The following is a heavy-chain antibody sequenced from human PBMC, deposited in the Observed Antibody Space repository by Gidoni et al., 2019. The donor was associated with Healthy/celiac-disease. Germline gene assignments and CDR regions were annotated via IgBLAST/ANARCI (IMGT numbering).Heavy chain of an antibody. D-gene: IGHD5-18*01. CDR2: ISSSSSYI. CDR1: GFTFSSYS. Sequence: EVQLVESGGGLVKPGGSLRLSCAASGFTFSSYSMNWVRQAPGKGLAWVSSISSSSSYIYYADSVKGRFTISRDNAKNSLYLQMNSLRAEDTAVYYCARARGYSYGSDYYYYGMDVWGQGTTVTVSS. J-gene: IGHJ6*02. V-gene: IGHV3-21*01. CDR3: ARARGYSYGSDYYYYGMDV.